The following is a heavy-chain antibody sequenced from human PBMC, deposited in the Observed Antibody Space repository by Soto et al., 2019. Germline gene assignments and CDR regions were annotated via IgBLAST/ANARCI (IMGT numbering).Heavy chain of an antibody. CDR2: IIPIFGTA. CDR1: GYTFTSYG. Sequence: VASVKVSCKASGYTFTSYGSSWVRQAPGQGLEWMGGIIPIFGTANYAQKFQGRVTITADESTSTAYMELSSLRSEDTAVYYCARSDTAMVPNYYYYGMDVWGQGTTVTVSS. V-gene: IGHV1-69*13. D-gene: IGHD5-18*01. J-gene: IGHJ6*02. CDR3: ARSDTAMVPNYYYYGMDV.